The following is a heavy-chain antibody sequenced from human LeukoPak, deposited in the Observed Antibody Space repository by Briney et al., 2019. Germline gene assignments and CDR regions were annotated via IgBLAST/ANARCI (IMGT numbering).Heavy chain of an antibody. V-gene: IGHV3-9*03. D-gene: IGHD3-9*01. CDR3: AKQKTAYDILTAITG. CDR1: GFTFDDYA. Sequence: PGGSLRLSCAASGFTFDDYAMHWVRQAPGKGLEWVSGISWNSGSIGYADSVKGRFPISRDNAKNSLYLQMNSLRAEDMALYFFAKQKTAYDILTAITGWGQGTLVTVSS. J-gene: IGHJ4*02. CDR2: ISWNSGSI.